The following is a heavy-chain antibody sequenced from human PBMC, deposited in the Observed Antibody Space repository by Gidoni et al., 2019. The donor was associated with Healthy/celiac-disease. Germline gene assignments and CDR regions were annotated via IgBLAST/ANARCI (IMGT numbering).Heavy chain of an antibody. CDR1: GGSISSGSYY. CDR2: IYTSGST. CDR3: AREPAAGTYYYYGMDV. Sequence: QVQLQESGPGLVKPSQPLSLTCTVSGGSISSGSYYWSWIRQPAGKGLEWIGRIYTSGSTNYNPSLKSRVTISVDTSKNQFSLKLSSVTAADTAVYYCAREPAAGTYYYYGMDVWGQGTTVTVSS. D-gene: IGHD6-13*01. J-gene: IGHJ6*02. V-gene: IGHV4-61*02.